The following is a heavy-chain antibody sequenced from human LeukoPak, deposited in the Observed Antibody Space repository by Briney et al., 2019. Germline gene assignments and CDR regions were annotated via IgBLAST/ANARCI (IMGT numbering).Heavy chain of an antibody. V-gene: IGHV3-15*01. CDR3: AREIEQLWSRPLDY. D-gene: IGHD5-18*01. CDR1: GFTFSNAW. CDR2: IKSKTDGGTT. J-gene: IGHJ4*02. Sequence: GGSLRLSCAASGFTFSNAWMSWVRQAPGKGLEWVGRIKSKTDGGTTDYAAPVKGRFTISRDNAKNSLYLQMNSLRAEDTAVYYCAREIEQLWSRPLDYWGQGTLVTVSS.